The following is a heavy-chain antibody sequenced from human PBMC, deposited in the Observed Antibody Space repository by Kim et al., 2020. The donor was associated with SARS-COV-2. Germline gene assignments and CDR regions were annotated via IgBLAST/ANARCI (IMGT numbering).Heavy chain of an antibody. CDR2: IGGSGGTT. Sequence: GGSLRLSCATSGFTFSRFAMNWFRQAPGKGLEWVSAIGGSGGTTYYAESVKDRFTISRDNSKNTVFLQMRSLRVEDTAVYYCAKVVSGGYVGIDAFDIWGQGTRVTVSS. CDR3: AKVVSGGYVGIDAFDI. V-gene: IGHV3-23*01. D-gene: IGHD1-26*01. J-gene: IGHJ3*02. CDR1: GFTFSRFA.